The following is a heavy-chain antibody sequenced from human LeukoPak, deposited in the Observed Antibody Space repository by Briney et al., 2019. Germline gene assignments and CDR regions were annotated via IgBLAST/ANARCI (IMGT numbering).Heavy chain of an antibody. CDR2: ISSNGDST. J-gene: IGHJ4*02. V-gene: IGHV3-64*01. D-gene: IGHD3-22*01. CDR1: GFTFSSYA. CDR3: ARSPRGYSFYFDY. Sequence: GGSLRLSCAASGFTFSSYAMHWVRQAPGKGLEYVSAISSNGDSTFYAKSVKGRFTISRDNAKNSLYLQMNSLRAEDTAVYYCARSPRGYSFYFDYWGQGTLVTVSS.